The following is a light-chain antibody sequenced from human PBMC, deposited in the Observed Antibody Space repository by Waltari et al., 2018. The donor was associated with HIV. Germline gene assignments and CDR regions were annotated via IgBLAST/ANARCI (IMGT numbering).Light chain of an antibody. CDR3: QKYNSAPYT. V-gene: IGKV1-27*01. J-gene: IGKJ2*01. CDR2: AAY. CDR1: QGISNY. Sequence: DIQMPQSPSSLSASVGDRVTITCRASQGISNYLAWYQQKPWKVPKLLIYAAYTLHSGVPSRFIGGGSGTHFFLTIDSLQPEDFASYYCQKYNSAPYTFGQGTKLEIK.